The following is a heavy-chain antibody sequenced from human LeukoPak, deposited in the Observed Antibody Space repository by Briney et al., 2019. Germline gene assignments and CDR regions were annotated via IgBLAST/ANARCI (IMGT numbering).Heavy chain of an antibody. Sequence: ASVKVSCKASGYTFTGYYMHWVRQAPGQGLEWMGWINPNSGGTNYAQKFQGRVTMTRDTSISTASMELSRLRSDDTAVYYCAREKNRSLGYSYGLGYWGQGTLVTVSS. CDR2: INPNSGGT. V-gene: IGHV1-2*02. CDR3: AREKNRSLGYSYGLGY. CDR1: GYTFTGYY. D-gene: IGHD5-18*01. J-gene: IGHJ4*02.